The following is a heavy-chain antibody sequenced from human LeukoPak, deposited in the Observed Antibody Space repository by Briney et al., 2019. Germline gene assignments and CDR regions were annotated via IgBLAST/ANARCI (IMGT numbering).Heavy chain of an antibody. CDR3: ARVHVTTVVPNCFDY. Sequence: SETLSLTCTVSGGSISSYYWSWIRQPPGKGLEWIGEINHSGSTNYNPSLKSRVTISVDTSKNQFSLKLSSVTAADTAVYYCARVHVTTVVPNCFDYWGQGTLVTVSS. CDR2: INHSGST. D-gene: IGHD4-23*01. V-gene: IGHV4-34*01. J-gene: IGHJ4*02. CDR1: GGSISSYY.